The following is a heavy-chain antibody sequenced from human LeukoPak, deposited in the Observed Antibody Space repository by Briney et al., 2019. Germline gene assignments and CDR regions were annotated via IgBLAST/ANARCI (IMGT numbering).Heavy chain of an antibody. Sequence: SETLSLTCTVSGGSISSDYWSWIRQPPGKGLEWIGYIYYSGSTNYNPSLKSRVTISVDTSKNQFSLKLSSVTAADTAVYYCARERKNYYDSSGYVGYWGQGTLVTVSS. CDR1: GGSISSDY. CDR3: ARERKNYYDSSGYVGY. V-gene: IGHV4-59*01. CDR2: IYYSGST. D-gene: IGHD3-22*01. J-gene: IGHJ4*02.